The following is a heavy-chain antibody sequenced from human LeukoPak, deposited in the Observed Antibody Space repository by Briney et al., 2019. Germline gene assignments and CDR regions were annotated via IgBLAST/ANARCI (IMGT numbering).Heavy chain of an antibody. CDR3: ARDDGDYYFDY. CDR1: GFTFSSYS. V-gene: IGHV3-33*08. Sequence: GGSLRLSCAASGFTFSSYSMNWVRQAPGKGLEWVAVIWYDGSNKYYADSVKGRFTISRDNSKNTLYLQMNSLRAEDTAVYYCARDDGDYYFDYWGQGTLVTVSS. D-gene: IGHD4-17*01. J-gene: IGHJ4*02. CDR2: IWYDGSNK.